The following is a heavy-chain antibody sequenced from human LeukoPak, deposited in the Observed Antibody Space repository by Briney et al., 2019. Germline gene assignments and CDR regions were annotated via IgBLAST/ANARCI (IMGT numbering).Heavy chain of an antibody. D-gene: IGHD1-26*01. J-gene: IGHJ6*03. CDR1: GYSITTNYY. Sequence: SETLSLTCTVSGYSITTNYYWAWIRQSPGTGLEWIGSVYHNGETYYNPSLKSRDIISVDTSKNEFSLRLTSVTAADTVVYYCVTPRSWELSDMAVWGKGTTVIVSS. CDR3: VTPRSWELSDMAV. V-gene: IGHV4-38-2*02. CDR2: VYHNGET.